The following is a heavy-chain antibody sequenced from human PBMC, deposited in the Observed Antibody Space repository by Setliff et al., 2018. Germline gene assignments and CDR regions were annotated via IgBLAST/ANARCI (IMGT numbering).Heavy chain of an antibody. V-gene: IGHV3-33*01. CDR2: IWYDGSNK. D-gene: IGHD3-3*01. CDR3: AGTYYNFWSALDYYYYGMDV. CDR1: GFTFSSYG. Sequence: GGSLRLSCAASGFTFSSYGMHWVRQAPGKGLEWVAVIWYDGSNKYYADSVKGRFTISRDNSKNTLYLQMNSLRAEDTAVYYCAGTYYNFWSALDYYYYGMDVWGQGTTVTVSS. J-gene: IGHJ6*02.